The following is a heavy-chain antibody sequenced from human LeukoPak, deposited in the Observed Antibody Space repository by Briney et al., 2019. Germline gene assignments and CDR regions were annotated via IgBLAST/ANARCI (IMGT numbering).Heavy chain of an antibody. CDR1: GFTFSRYS. Sequence: GGSLRLTCVASGFTFSRYSMSWVRQIPGKGLDWVSTISGSGFISGSGFTTYYADSVKGRFTISRDNSKNTLYLQMNSLRVEDTAVYYCARGISSVTRPGDGGQGTLVTVSS. J-gene: IGHJ4*02. CDR2: ISGSGFISGSGFTT. CDR3: ARGISSVTRPGD. V-gene: IGHV3-23*01. D-gene: IGHD3-22*01.